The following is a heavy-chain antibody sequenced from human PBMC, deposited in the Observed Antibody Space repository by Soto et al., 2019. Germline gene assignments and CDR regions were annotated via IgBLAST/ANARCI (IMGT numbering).Heavy chain of an antibody. Sequence: ASVKVSGKASGYTFTSYYMHWVRQAPGQGREWMGRINPSGGSTSYAQKFQGRGTMTRDTATSTVYMELSSLTSEDTAVYYCARDHIVVVTANTSPDFQHWGQGTLVTVSS. CDR2: INPSGGST. CDR3: ARDHIVVVTANTSPDFQH. J-gene: IGHJ1*01. V-gene: IGHV1-46*01. CDR1: GYTFTSYY. D-gene: IGHD2-21*02.